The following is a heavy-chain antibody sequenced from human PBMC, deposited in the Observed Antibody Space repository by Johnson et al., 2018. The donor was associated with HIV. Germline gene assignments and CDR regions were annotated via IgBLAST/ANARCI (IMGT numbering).Heavy chain of an antibody. V-gene: IGHV3-30*19. CDR2: ISYDGTGK. CDR1: GFTFSSYG. J-gene: IGHJ3*02. CDR3: ARDGDLNRYCSNGVCSDAFDI. D-gene: IGHD2-8*01. Sequence: QVQLVESGGGVVRPGGSLRLSCAASGFTFSSYGMHWVRQAPGTGLEWVAVISYDGTGKYYSHSVKGRFTISRDNAKNSLYLQMNSLRAEDTAVYYCARDGDLNRYCSNGVCSDAFDIWGQGTMVTVSS.